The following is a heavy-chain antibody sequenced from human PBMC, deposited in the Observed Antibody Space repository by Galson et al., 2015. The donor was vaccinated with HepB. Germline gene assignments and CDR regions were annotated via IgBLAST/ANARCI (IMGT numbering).Heavy chain of an antibody. J-gene: IGHJ6*02. Sequence: SVKVSCKASGYTFTSYGISWVRQAPGQGLEWMGWISAYNGNTNYAQKLQGRVTMTTDTSTSTAYMELRSLRSDDTAVYYCARDQWGSSWYPYYYYGMDVWGQGTTVTVSS. CDR3: ARDQWGSSWYPYYYYGMDV. CDR2: ISAYNGNT. V-gene: IGHV1-18*01. D-gene: IGHD6-13*01. CDR1: GYTFTSYG.